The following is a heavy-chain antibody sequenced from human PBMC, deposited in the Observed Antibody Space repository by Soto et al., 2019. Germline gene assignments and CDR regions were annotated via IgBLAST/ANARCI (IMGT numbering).Heavy chain of an antibody. D-gene: IGHD3-10*01. Sequence: QVQLVQSGAEVKKPGASVKVSCKASGYTFTSYGISWVRQAPGQGLEWMGWISAYNGNTNYAQKLQGRVIMTRDTSTSTDYMELRSLRSDDTAVYYCARDHGSGKNLGRWEDYWGQGTLVTVSS. V-gene: IGHV1-18*01. CDR1: GYTFTSYG. CDR3: ARDHGSGKNLGRWEDY. CDR2: ISAYNGNT. J-gene: IGHJ4*02.